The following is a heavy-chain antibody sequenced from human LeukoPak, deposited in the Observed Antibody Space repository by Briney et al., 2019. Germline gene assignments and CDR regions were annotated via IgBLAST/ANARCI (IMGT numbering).Heavy chain of an antibody. Sequence: ASVKVSCKASGYTFTGYYMHGVRQAPGQGLEWMGWINPNSGGTNYAQKFQGRVTMTRDTSISTAYMELSRLRSDDTAVYYCARRSSGWFLDAFDIWGQGTMVTVSS. CDR3: ARRSSGWFLDAFDI. CDR1: GYTFTGYY. V-gene: IGHV1-2*02. J-gene: IGHJ3*02. D-gene: IGHD6-19*01. CDR2: INPNSGGT.